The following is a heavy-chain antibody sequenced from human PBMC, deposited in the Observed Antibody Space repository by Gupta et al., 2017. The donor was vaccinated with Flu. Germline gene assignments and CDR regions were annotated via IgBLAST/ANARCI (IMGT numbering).Heavy chain of an antibody. CDR2: IYYDGTT. Sequence: QLQLQESGPGLVKPSETLSLTCTVSGDLISDNRCYWGWIRQSPGKGLEWIGSIYYDGTTYFNPSLKSRVTKSVDTSKNQFSLKLSSVTAADTAVYYCARHIVWELAFFDFWGQGTWVTVSS. J-gene: IGHJ4*02. CDR1: GDLISDNRCY. D-gene: IGHD3-3*02. V-gene: IGHV4-39*01. CDR3: ARHIVWELAFFDF.